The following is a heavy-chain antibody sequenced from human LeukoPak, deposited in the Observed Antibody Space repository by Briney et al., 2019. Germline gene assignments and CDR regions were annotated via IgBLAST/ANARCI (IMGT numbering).Heavy chain of an antibody. Sequence: ASVKVSCKASGYTFTGYYMHWVRQAPGQGLEWMGWINPNSGNTGYAQKFQGRVTMTRNTSMSTAYMDLSSLTSEDTAVYYCVRRGRYDSSGYYYILDYWGQGTLVTVSS. D-gene: IGHD3-22*01. J-gene: IGHJ4*02. CDR2: INPNSGNT. V-gene: IGHV1-8*02. CDR3: VRRGRYDSSGYYYILDY. CDR1: GYTFTGYY.